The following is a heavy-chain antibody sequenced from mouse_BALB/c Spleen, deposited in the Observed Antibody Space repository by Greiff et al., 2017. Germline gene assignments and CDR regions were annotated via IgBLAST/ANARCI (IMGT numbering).Heavy chain of an antibody. Sequence: QVQLKQSGPELVKPGASVKMSCKASGYTFTSYYIHWVKQRPGQGLEWIGWIYPGDGSTKYNEKFKGKTTLTADKSSSTAYMLLSSLTSEDSAIYFCARKLRKEYYFDYWGQGTTLTVSS. CDR2: IYPGDGST. CDR3: ARKLRKEYYFDY. V-gene: IGHV1S56*01. CDR1: GYTFTSYY. J-gene: IGHJ2*01.